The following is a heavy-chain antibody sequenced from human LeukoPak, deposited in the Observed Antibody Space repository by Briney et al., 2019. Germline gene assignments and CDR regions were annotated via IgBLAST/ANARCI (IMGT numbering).Heavy chain of an antibody. D-gene: IGHD3-3*01. CDR1: GGSISTSY. V-gene: IGHV4-59*01. CDR2: IYYSGST. CDR3: ARDIGGSGYEYYHYHMDV. J-gene: IGHJ6*03. Sequence: SETLSPTCTVSGGSISTSYWTWIRQSPGKGLEWIGYIYYSGSTNYNPSLKSRVTMSVDTSKNQFSLKLSSVTAADTAVYYCARDIGGSGYEYYHYHMDVWGKGTTVTVSS.